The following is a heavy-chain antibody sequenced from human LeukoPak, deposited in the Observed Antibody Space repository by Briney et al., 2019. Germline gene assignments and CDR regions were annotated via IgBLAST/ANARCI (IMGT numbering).Heavy chain of an antibody. D-gene: IGHD6-19*01. J-gene: IGHJ4*02. Sequence: EGSLRLSCEASGFIFRNYGMHWVRQAPGKGLEWVALIWYDGQTKFYADSVKDRFSISRDNSGNTLFLQMSSLRVEDTAMYYCAREWGRIAVAGGPGYWGQGILVTVSS. V-gene: IGHV3-33*01. CDR2: IWYDGQTK. CDR1: GFIFRNYG. CDR3: AREWGRIAVAGGPGY.